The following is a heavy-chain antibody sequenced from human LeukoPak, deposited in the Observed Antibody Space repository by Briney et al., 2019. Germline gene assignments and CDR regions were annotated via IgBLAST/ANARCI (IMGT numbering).Heavy chain of an antibody. J-gene: IGHJ4*02. D-gene: IGHD3-10*01. CDR1: GFSFSDYH. CDR2: ISSSSSYI. Sequence: GGSLRLSCAVSGFSFSDYHMSWIRQAPGKGLEWVSYISSSSSYIYYADSVKGRFTISRDNAKNSLYLQMNSLRAEDTAVYYCASLVWFGEFHDYWGQGTLVTVSS. V-gene: IGHV3-11*06. CDR3: ASLVWFGEFHDY.